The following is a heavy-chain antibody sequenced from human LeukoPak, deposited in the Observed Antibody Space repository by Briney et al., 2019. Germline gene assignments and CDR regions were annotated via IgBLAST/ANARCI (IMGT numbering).Heavy chain of an antibody. J-gene: IGHJ4*02. Sequence: SETLSLTCTVSGGSISSYYWSWIRQPAGEGLEWIGRIYTSGSTNYNPSLKSRVTMSVDTSKNQFSLKLSSVTAADTAVYYCASLSRSGSYPDYWGQGTLVTVSS. V-gene: IGHV4-4*07. D-gene: IGHD1-26*01. CDR1: GGSISSYY. CDR3: ASLSRSGSYPDY. CDR2: IYTSGST.